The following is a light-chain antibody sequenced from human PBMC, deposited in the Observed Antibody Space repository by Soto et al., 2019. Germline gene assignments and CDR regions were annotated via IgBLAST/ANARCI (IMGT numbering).Light chain of an antibody. J-gene: IGKJ1*01. Sequence: EVVLTQSPGTLSLSLGERATLCCRASERIYSAYLGWYQQKPGQAPRLLIYGTSSRATGIPDRFSGSGSGTDFTLTISSLEPEDFAVYYCQQYGSSGTFGQGTKVDIK. CDR3: QQYGSSGT. V-gene: IGKV3-20*01. CDR1: ERIYSAY. CDR2: GTS.